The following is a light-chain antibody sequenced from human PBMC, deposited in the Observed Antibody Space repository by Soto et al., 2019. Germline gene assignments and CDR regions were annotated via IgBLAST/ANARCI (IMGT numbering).Light chain of an antibody. CDR3: QQYGSSPTT. J-gene: IGKJ1*01. V-gene: IGKV3-20*01. Sequence: EILLTQSPGTLSLSPGERATLSCRASQTVLNNYLTWYQQKPGQAPRRLIFGASIRDTGIPDRFSGSGSGTDFTLTISRLEPEDFEVYYCQQYGSSPTTFGQGTKVDI. CDR1: QTVLNNY. CDR2: GAS.